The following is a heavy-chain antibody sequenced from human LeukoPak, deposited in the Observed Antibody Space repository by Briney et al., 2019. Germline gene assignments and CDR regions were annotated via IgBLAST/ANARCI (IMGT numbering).Heavy chain of an antibody. CDR1: GFTFSSYG. CDR2: IWYDGSNK. CDR3: AREVHTGYYLDY. D-gene: IGHD3-9*01. J-gene: IGHJ4*02. V-gene: IGHV3-33*01. Sequence: GRSLRLSCAASGFTFSSYGMHWVRQAPGKGLEWVVVIWYDGSNKYYADSVKGRFTISRDNSKNTLYLQMNSLRAEDTAVYYCAREVHTGYYLDYWAREPWSPSPQ.